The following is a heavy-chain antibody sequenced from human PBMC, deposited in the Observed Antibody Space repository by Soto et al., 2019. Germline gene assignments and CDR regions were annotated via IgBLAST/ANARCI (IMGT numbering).Heavy chain of an antibody. CDR3: AISTVTTTQKGYYFDY. J-gene: IGHJ4*02. V-gene: IGHV1-69*13. Sequence: SVKVSCKASGGTFSSYAISWVRQAPGQWFEWIGRIIPIFGTANYAQKFQGRVMITADESACTAYMELSSLRSEDTSVYYCAISTVTTTQKGYYFDYWGQGTLVTVSS. CDR2: IIPIFGTA. CDR1: GGTFSSYA. D-gene: IGHD4-17*01.